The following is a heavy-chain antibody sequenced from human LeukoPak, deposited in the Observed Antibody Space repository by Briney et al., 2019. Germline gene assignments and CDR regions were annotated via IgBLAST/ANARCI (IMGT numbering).Heavy chain of an antibody. Sequence: GGSLRLSCAASGFTFSSYSMNWVRQAPGKGLEWVANIKHDGSEKYYVDSVKGRFTISRENAKNTLNLQMNSPRAEDTAVYYCARDLGQYYDTSDNWFDPWGQGTLVTVSS. CDR2: IKHDGSEK. D-gene: IGHD3-22*01. CDR3: ARDLGQYYDTSDNWFDP. CDR1: GFTFSSYS. V-gene: IGHV3-7*01. J-gene: IGHJ5*02.